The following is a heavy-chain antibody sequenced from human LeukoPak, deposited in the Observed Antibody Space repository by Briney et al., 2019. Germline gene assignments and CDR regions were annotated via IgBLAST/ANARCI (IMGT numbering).Heavy chain of an antibody. Sequence: ASVTVSCKASGYTFTSYYMHWVRQAPGQGLEWMGIINPSGGSTSYAQKFQGRVTMTRDTSTSTVYMELSSLRSEDTAVYYCARAPANYGIDDYWGQGTLVTVSS. J-gene: IGHJ4*02. CDR1: GYTFTSYY. CDR2: INPSGGST. CDR3: ARAPANYGIDDY. D-gene: IGHD3-16*01. V-gene: IGHV1-46*01.